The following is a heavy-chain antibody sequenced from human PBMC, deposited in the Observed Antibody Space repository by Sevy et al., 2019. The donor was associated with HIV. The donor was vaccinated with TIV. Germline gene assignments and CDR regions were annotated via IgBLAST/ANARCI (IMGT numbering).Heavy chain of an antibody. J-gene: IGHJ4*02. D-gene: IGHD2-21*02. Sequence: SETLSLTCTVSGGSISSYYWSWIRQPPGKGLEWIGYIYYSGSTNYNPSLKSRVTISVDTSKNQFSLKLSSVTAADTAVYYCARVRKGGNSVFDYWGQGTLVTVSS. CDR3: ARVRKGGNSVFDY. V-gene: IGHV4-59*01. CDR2: IYYSGST. CDR1: GGSISSYY.